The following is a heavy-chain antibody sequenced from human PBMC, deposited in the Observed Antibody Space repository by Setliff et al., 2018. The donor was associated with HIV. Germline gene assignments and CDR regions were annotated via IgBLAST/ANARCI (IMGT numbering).Heavy chain of an antibody. Sequence: SETLSLTCTLSGGSISSGSYYWSWIRQPAGKGLEWIGHIYTSGSTNYNPSLKSRVTISVDTSKNQFSLKLSSVTAADTAVYYCARGTGSGSYRYFDFWGQGTLVTVPQ. CDR2: IYTSGST. D-gene: IGHD1-26*01. J-gene: IGHJ4*02. V-gene: IGHV4-61*09. CDR1: GGSISSGSYY. CDR3: ARGTGSGSYRYFDF.